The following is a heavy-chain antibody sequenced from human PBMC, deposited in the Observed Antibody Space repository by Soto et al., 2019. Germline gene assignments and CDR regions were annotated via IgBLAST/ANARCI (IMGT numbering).Heavy chain of an antibody. D-gene: IGHD6-6*01. V-gene: IGHV3-23*01. Sequence: EMQLLESGGGLVQPGASLRLSCTASGFTFTNYAMSWARQAPGKGLEWVSTISGSGVRTYYADSVKGRFTISRDNSKNTLDLQMNGLRAEDTAIYYCAKDHAREQFVRGENWFDSWGQGTLVTVSS. CDR3: AKDHAREQFVRGENWFDS. J-gene: IGHJ5*01. CDR1: GFTFTNYA. CDR2: ISGSGVRT.